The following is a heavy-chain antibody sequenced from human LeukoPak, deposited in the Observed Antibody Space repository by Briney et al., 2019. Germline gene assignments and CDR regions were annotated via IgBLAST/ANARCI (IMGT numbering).Heavy chain of an antibody. CDR1: GGTFSSYA. J-gene: IGHJ6*03. Sequence: GASVKVSCKASGGTFSSYAISWVRQAPGQGLEWIGGIIPIFGTANYAQKFQGRVTITTDESTSTAYMELSSLRSEDTAVYYCARGDYSNYYYYSYFMDVWGKGTTVTVSS. V-gene: IGHV1-69*05. CDR2: IIPIFGTA. D-gene: IGHD4-11*01. CDR3: ARGDYSNYYYYSYFMDV.